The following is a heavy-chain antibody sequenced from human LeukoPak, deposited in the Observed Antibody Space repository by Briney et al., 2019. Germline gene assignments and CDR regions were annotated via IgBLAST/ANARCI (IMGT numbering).Heavy chain of an antibody. CDR3: ARDSHYYDSSGYYYRFDY. Sequence: EASVKVSCKASGGTFSSYAISWVRQAPGQGLEWMGRIIPIFGTANYAQKFQGRVTITTDESTSTAYMELSSLRSEDTAVYYCARDSHYYDSSGYYYRFDYWGQGTLVTLSS. CDR2: IIPIFGTA. J-gene: IGHJ4*02. V-gene: IGHV1-69*05. D-gene: IGHD3-22*01. CDR1: GGTFSSYA.